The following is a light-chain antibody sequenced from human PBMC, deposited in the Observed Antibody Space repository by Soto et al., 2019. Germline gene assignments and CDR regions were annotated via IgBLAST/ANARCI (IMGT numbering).Light chain of an antibody. V-gene: IGKV1-27*01. CDR3: QKYDSVPRT. CDR2: AAS. Sequence: DIQMTQSPSSLSSSVGDRVTITCRASQGIRNYLACYQQKPGKVPKLLLYAASSLQSGVPSRCSGRGSGTDFPVTIRRLQPEDVATYYCQKYDSVPRTFGQGTKVDIK. CDR1: QGIRNY. J-gene: IGKJ1*01.